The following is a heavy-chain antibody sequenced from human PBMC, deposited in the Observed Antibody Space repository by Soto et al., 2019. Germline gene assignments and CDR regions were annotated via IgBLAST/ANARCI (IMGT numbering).Heavy chain of an antibody. D-gene: IGHD1-26*01. CDR2: ISGSGGST. V-gene: IGHV3-23*01. CDR1: GFTFSSYA. Sequence: GGSLRLSCAASGFTFSSYAMRWVRQAPGKGLEWVSAISGSGGSTYYADSVKGRFTISRDNSKNTLYLQMNSLRAEDTAVYYCAKGALLDYYYYTDVWGKGTSGTVSS. CDR3: AKGALLDYYYYTDV. J-gene: IGHJ6*03.